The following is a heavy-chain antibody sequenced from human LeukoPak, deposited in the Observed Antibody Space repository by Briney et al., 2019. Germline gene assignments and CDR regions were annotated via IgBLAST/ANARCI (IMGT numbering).Heavy chain of an antibody. D-gene: IGHD3-9*01. Sequence: GASVKVSCKASGYTFTSYYMHWVRQAPGQGLEWMGIINPSGGSTSYAQKFQGRVTMTRDMSTSTVYMELSSLRSEDTAVYYCAKSRQYFYDILTDRSNDAFDIWGQGTMVTVSS. CDR1: GYTFTSYY. J-gene: IGHJ3*02. CDR2: INPSGGST. V-gene: IGHV1-46*01. CDR3: AKSRQYFYDILTDRSNDAFDI.